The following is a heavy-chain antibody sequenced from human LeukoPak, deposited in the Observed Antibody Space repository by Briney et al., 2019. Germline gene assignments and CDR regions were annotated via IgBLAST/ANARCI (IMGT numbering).Heavy chain of an antibody. D-gene: IGHD1-26*01. CDR1: GYTFTNYG. Sequence: ASVKVSCKASGYTFTNYGISWVRQAPGQGLEWMGWISAYNDNTNYAQKLQGRVTMTTDTSTSTAYMELRSLRSDDTSVYYCARDRQWEFLFDYWGQGTLVTVSS. CDR3: ARDRQWEFLFDY. J-gene: IGHJ4*02. CDR2: ISAYNDNT. V-gene: IGHV1-18*01.